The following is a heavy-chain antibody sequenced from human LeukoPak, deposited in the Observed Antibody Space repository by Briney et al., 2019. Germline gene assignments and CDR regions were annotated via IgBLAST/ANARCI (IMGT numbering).Heavy chain of an antibody. CDR3: ARDFKSPGGGYSSGWNSSGY. V-gene: IGHV4-39*07. Sequence: SETLSLTCTVSGGSISSNSYYWGWIRQPPGKGLKWIGSIYYSGSTYYNPSLKSRVTISVDTSKNQFSLKLSSVTAADTAVYYCARDFKSPGGGYSSGWNSSGYWGQGTLVTVSS. CDR2: IYYSGST. CDR1: GGSISSNSYY. J-gene: IGHJ4*02. D-gene: IGHD6-19*01.